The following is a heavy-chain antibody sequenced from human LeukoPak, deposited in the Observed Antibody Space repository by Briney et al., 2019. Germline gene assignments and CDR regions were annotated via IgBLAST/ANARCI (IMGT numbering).Heavy chain of an antibody. CDR2: ISYDGSNK. CDR3: AKGQGYYGYYYGMDV. CDR1: GFXFSSYG. Sequence: GRSLRLSCAASGFXFSSYGIHWVRQAPGKGLEWVAVISYDGSNKYYADSVKGRFTISRDNSKNTLYLQMDSLRAEDTAVYYCAKGQGYYGYYYGMDVWGQGTTVTVSS. J-gene: IGHJ6*02. V-gene: IGHV3-30*18. D-gene: IGHD4-17*01.